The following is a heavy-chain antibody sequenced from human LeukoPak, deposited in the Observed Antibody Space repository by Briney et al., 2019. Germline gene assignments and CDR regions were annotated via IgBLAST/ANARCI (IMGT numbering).Heavy chain of an antibody. CDR1: GLSFRNYD. J-gene: IGHJ4*02. Sequence: GGSLRLSCAASGLSFRNYDMHWVRQGPGKGLECVAVISYDGSNEYYADSVKGRFTISRDNSKNTLYLQMNSLIYEDTAVYYCARLTGASDYWGQGALVTVSS. CDR3: ARLTGASDY. CDR2: ISYDGSNE. D-gene: IGHD7-27*01. V-gene: IGHV3-30-3*01.